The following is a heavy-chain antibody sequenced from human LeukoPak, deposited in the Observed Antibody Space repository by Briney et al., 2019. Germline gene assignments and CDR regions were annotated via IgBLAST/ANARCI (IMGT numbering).Heavy chain of an antibody. Sequence: PGGSLRLSCAASGFTFSSYWMSWVRQAPGKGLEVVASIKQDGTEKYYVDSVKGRFTISKDNAKNSLYLQMNSLRAEDTAVYYCAREDHSNYEYWGQGTLVTVSS. D-gene: IGHD4-11*01. J-gene: IGHJ4*02. CDR2: IKQDGTEK. CDR3: AREDHSNYEY. CDR1: GFTFSSYW. V-gene: IGHV3-7*01.